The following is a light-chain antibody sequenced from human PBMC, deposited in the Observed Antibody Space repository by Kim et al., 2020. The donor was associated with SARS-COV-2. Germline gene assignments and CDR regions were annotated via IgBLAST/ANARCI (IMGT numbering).Light chain of an antibody. Sequence: ASVGDRVTITCQASQDISIDLNWCQHKTGKAPKLMIYDASHLKTGVPTRFSGSGSGTDFTFTIDSLQPEDVATYFCQQYVNLPPITFGQGKRWRL. CDR3: QQYVNLPPIT. V-gene: IGKV1-33*01. CDR1: QDISID. J-gene: IGKJ5*01. CDR2: DAS.